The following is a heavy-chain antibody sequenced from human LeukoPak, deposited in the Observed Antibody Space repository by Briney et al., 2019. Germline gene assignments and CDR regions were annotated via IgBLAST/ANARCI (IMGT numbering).Heavy chain of an antibody. V-gene: IGHV4-59*08. J-gene: IGHJ4*02. CDR1: GGSISSYY. CDR2: IYYSGST. CDR3: ARHRDGYHFDY. Sequence: SETLSLTCTASGGSISSYYWSWIRQSPGKGLEWIGYIYYSGSTNYNPSLKSRVTISVDTSKNQFSLKLSSVTAADTAVYYCARHRDGYHFDYWGQGTLVTVSS. D-gene: IGHD5-24*01.